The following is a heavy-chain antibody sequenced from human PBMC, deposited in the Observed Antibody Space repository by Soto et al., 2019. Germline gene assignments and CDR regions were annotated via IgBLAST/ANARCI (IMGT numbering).Heavy chain of an antibody. CDR2: ISGSGGST. CDR3: AKDPRLGRADYYYDSSGYYYADWYFDL. D-gene: IGHD3-22*01. Sequence: EVQLLESGGGLVQPGGSLRLSCAASGFTFSSYAMSWVRQAPGKGLEWVSAISGSGGSTYYADSVKGRFTISRDNSKNTLYLQMNSLRAEDTAVYYCAKDPRLGRADYYYDSSGYYYADWYFDLWGRGTLVTVSS. CDR1: GFTFSSYA. V-gene: IGHV3-23*01. J-gene: IGHJ2*01.